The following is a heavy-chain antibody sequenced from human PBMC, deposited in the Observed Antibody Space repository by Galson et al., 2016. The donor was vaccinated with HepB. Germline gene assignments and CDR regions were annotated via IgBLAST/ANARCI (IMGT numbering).Heavy chain of an antibody. CDR1: GYTFTSYG. Sequence: SVKVSCKASGYTFTSYGIRWVRQAPGQGLEWMGWISAYNGNTNYAQKLQGRVTTTTDTSTSTAYMELRSLRSDDTAVYYCARGPSSTRTFDYWGQGTLVTVSS. V-gene: IGHV1-18*01. J-gene: IGHJ4*02. CDR2: ISAYNGNT. D-gene: IGHD2-2*01. CDR3: ARGPSSTRTFDY.